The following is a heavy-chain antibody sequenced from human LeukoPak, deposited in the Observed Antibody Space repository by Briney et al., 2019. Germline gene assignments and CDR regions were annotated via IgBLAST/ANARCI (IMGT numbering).Heavy chain of an antibody. J-gene: IGHJ4*02. V-gene: IGHV4-61*01. Sequence: SETLSLTCTVSGGSVSSGRYYWSWIRQPPGKGLEWIGYFYYSGSTNYNPSLKTRVTISVDTSKNQLSLKVSSVTAADTAVYYCARKRTGDQGYYFDYWGQGTLVTVSS. D-gene: IGHD1-1*01. CDR1: GGSVSSGRYY. CDR3: ARKRTGDQGYYFDY. CDR2: FYYSGST.